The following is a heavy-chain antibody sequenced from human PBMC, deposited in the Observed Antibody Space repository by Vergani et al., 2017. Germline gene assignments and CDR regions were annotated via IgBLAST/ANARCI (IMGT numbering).Heavy chain of an antibody. J-gene: IGHJ6*02. CDR1: GYTFTSYG. Sequence: QVQLVQSGAEVKKPGASVKVSCTASGYTFTSYGISWVRQAPGQGLEWMGWISAYNGNTNYAQKLQGRVTMTTDTSTSTAYMELRSLRSDDTAVYYWASTGYYDSSGYPRDYYYGMDVWGQGTTVTVSS. CDR3: ASTGYYDSSGYPRDYYYGMDV. V-gene: IGHV1-18*01. CDR2: ISAYNGNT. D-gene: IGHD3-22*01.